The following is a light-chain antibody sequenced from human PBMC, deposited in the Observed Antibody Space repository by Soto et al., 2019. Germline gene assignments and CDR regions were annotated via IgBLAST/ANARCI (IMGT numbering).Light chain of an antibody. Sequence: QSALTQPPSASGSPGQSVTISCTGTSSDVGAYNYVSWYQQHAGKAPKLVIYEVTKRPSGVPDRFSGSKSANTASLTVSGLHAEDEADYYCSSFASSNTWVFGGGTKATVL. J-gene: IGLJ3*02. CDR3: SSFASSNTWV. CDR1: SSDVGAYNY. V-gene: IGLV2-8*01. CDR2: EVT.